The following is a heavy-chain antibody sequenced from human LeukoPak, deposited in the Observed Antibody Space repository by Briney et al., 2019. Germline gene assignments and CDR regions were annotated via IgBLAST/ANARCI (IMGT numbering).Heavy chain of an antibody. CDR3: ARRNGPFDY. CDR1: GGSVSSGGYS. Sequence: TSETLSLTCTVSGGSVSSGGYSWSWIRQPPGKDLEWIGYIYDSGSTYYNSSLKSRVTISVDRSKNQFSLKLSSVTAADTAVYYCARRNGPFDYWGQGTLVTVSS. D-gene: IGHD1-1*01. J-gene: IGHJ4*02. CDR2: IYDSGST. V-gene: IGHV4-30-2*01.